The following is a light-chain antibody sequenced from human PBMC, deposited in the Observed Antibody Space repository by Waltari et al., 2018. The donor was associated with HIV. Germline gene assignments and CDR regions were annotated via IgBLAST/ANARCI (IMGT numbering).Light chain of an antibody. CDR2: LGA. CDR3: MQTLQTPRLT. J-gene: IGKJ4*01. CDR1: QNLLHHNEYNY. Sequence: DIVLTQSPLSLPVAPGETASISCRSTQNLLHHNEYNYLSGYLKRPGQSSRLHMYLGANRDSGVPDRFRGRGSGTNFTLEISRVEADDVGVYYCMQTLQTPRLTFGGGTTVEIK. V-gene: IGKV2-28*01.